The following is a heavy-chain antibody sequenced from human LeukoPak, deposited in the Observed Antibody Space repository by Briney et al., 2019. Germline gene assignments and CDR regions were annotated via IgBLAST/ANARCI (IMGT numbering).Heavy chain of an antibody. CDR1: GYSFTSYG. D-gene: IGHD2-2*01. Sequence: ASVKVSCKASGYSFTSYGITWVRQAPGQGLEWMGWISTYDGDANYAQQLQGRVTMTTDTSTSTAYMELRSLRSDDTAVYYCAREFGPRGNIVVVPAARDYYGMDVWGQGTTVTVSS. CDR3: AREFGPRGNIVVVPAARDYYGMDV. V-gene: IGHV1-18*01. CDR2: ISTYDGDA. J-gene: IGHJ6*02.